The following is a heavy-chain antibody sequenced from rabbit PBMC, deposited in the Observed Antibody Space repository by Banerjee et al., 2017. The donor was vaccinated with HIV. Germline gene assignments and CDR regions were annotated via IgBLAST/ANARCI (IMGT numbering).Heavy chain of an antibody. D-gene: IGHD1-1*01. CDR2: IYTGSSGST. CDR1: GFTFSSSYW. V-gene: IGHV1S40*01. CDR3: ARESSGYYYYDMDL. J-gene: IGHJ6*01. Sequence: QSLEESGGDLVKPGASLTLTCTASGFTFSSSYWMSWVRQAPGKGLEWIACIYTGSSGSTAYASWAKGRFTISKTSSTTVTLQMTSLTAADTATYFCARESSGYYYYDMDLWGQGTLVTVS.